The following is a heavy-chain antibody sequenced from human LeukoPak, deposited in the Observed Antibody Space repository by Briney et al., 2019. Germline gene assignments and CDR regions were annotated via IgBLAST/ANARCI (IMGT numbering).Heavy chain of an antibody. CDR3: AKEKRTSLYYFDY. J-gene: IGHJ4*02. V-gene: IGHV3-30*18. CDR2: ISYDGREA. Sequence: GGPLRLSCAASGFTFSVYGMHWVRQAPGKGLEWVAMISYDGREAYYADSVKGRFTISRDNSKNTLSLQMNSLRPEDTALYYCAKEKRTSLYYFDYWGQGTLVTVSS. CDR1: GFTFSVYG.